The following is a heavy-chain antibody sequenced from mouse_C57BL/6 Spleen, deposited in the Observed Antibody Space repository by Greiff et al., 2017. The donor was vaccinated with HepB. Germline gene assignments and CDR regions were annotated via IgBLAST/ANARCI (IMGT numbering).Heavy chain of an antibody. D-gene: IGHD2-4*01. J-gene: IGHJ3*01. CDR2: ISDGGSYT. V-gene: IGHV5-4*01. Sequence: EVHLVESGGGLVKPGGSLKLSCAASGFTFSSYAMSWVRQTPEKRLEWVATISDGGSYTYYPDNVKGRFTISRDNAKNNLYLQMSHLKSEDTAMYYCARDYDYDYDGFAYWGQGTLVTVSA. CDR1: GFTFSSYA. CDR3: ARDYDYDYDGFAY.